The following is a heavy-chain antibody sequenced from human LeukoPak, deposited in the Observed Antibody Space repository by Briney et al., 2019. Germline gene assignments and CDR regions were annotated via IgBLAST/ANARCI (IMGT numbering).Heavy chain of an antibody. CDR2: INQDGSEK. D-gene: IGHD3-3*01. Sequence: GGSLRLSCAASGFTFSIYWMIWVRQAPGKGLECVANINQDGSEKFYVDSVRGRFTISRDNAKNSLYLQMNSLSAEDTAVYYCARDYPTGDTIFGVVIIDRFDYRG. CDR1: GFTFSIYW. J-gene: IGHJ4*01. V-gene: IGHV3-7*01. CDR3: ARDYPTGDTIFGVVIIDRFDY.